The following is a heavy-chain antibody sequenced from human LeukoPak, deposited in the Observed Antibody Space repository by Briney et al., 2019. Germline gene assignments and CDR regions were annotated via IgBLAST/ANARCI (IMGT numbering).Heavy chain of an antibody. D-gene: IGHD3-22*01. CDR1: GYTFTGYY. Sequence: ASVKVSCKASGYTFTGYYMHWVRQAPGQGLEWMGWINPNSGGTNYAQKFQGRVTMTRDTSISTAYMELSRLRSGDTAVYYCARVPDSSGYYYESDYWGQGTLVTVSS. J-gene: IGHJ4*02. CDR2: INPNSGGT. V-gene: IGHV1-2*02. CDR3: ARVPDSSGYYYESDY.